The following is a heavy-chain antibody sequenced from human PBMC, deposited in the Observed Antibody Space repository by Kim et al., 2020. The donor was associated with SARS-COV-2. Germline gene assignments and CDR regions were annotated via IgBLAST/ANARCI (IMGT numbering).Heavy chain of an antibody. V-gene: IGHV4-34*01. CDR2: INHSGST. CDR3: ARGRLEPIQGPSADIVVVPAAIWAVDY. J-gene: IGHJ4*02. CDR1: GGSFSGYY. D-gene: IGHD2-2*01. Sequence: SETLSLTCAVYGGSFSGYYWSWIRQPPGKGLEWIGEINHSGSTNYNPSLKSRVTISVDTSKNQFSLKLSSVTAADTAVYYCARGRLEPIQGPSADIVVVPAAIWAVDYWGQGTLVTVSS.